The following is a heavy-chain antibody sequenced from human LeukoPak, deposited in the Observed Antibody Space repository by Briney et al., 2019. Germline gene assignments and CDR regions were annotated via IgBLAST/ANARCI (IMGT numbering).Heavy chain of an antibody. D-gene: IGHD1-26*01. CDR3: AKDISVGATPYYFDY. Sequence: PGRSLSLSCAASGFTFDDYAMHWVRQAPGKGLEWVSGIIWNSDSIGYADSVKGRFTISRDNAKNSLYLQMNSLRAEDTALYYCAKDISVGATPYYFDYWGQGTLVTVSS. V-gene: IGHV3-9*01. J-gene: IGHJ4*02. CDR1: GFTFDDYA. CDR2: IIWNSDSI.